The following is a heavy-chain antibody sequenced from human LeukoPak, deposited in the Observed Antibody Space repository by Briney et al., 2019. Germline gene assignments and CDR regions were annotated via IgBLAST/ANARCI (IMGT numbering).Heavy chain of an antibody. J-gene: IGHJ6*02. V-gene: IGHV3-33*01. CDR3: AREYDIISHVGYGMDV. D-gene: IGHD3-9*01. CDR2: IWYDGSNT. CDR1: GFTLRSYG. Sequence: GGSLRLSCAASGFTLRSYGMHWVRQAPGKGLEWVAVIWYDGSNTYYADSVKGRFTISRDNSKNTLYLQMNSLRAEDTAVYYCAREYDIISHVGYGMDVWGQGTTDTVSS.